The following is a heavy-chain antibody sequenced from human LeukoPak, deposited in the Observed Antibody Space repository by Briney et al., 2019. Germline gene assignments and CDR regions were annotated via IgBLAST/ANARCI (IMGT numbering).Heavy chain of an antibody. Sequence: GGSLRLSCAASGFTFSSYAMSWVRQAPGKGLEWVSAISGSGGSTYYADSVKGRFTISRDNSKNTLYLQMNSLRAEDTAVYYCARAKGVSTGYRPTDYWGQGTLVTVSS. D-gene: IGHD3-22*01. V-gene: IGHV3-23*01. CDR1: GFTFSSYA. CDR2: ISGSGGST. CDR3: ARAKGVSTGYRPTDY. J-gene: IGHJ4*02.